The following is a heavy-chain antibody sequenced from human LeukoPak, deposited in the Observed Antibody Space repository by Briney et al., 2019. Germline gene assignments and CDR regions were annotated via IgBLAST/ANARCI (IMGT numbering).Heavy chain of an antibody. CDR2: IKTDGTIT. Sequence: GGSLRLSCAVSGFTFSNHWMYWVRQVPRKGLVCVSAIKTDGTITNYADSVKGRFTISRDNAKNTLYLQMNGLRAEDTAIYYCVTTWGDYWGQGTLVTVSS. V-gene: IGHV3-74*01. J-gene: IGHJ4*02. CDR1: GFTFSNHW. CDR3: VTTWGDY. D-gene: IGHD3-16*01.